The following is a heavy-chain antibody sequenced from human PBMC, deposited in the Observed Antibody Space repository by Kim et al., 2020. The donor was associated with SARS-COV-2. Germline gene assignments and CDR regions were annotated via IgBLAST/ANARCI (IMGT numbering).Heavy chain of an antibody. CDR3: ARIKAAAGANIDY. Sequence: ASVKVSCKASGYTFTGYYMHWVRQAPGQGLEWMGWINPNSGGTNYAQKFQGRVTMTRDTSISTAYMELSRVRSDDTAVYYCARIKAAAGANIDYWGQGTLVTVSS. V-gene: IGHV1-2*02. CDR1: GYTFTGYY. D-gene: IGHD6-13*01. CDR2: INPNSGGT. J-gene: IGHJ4*02.